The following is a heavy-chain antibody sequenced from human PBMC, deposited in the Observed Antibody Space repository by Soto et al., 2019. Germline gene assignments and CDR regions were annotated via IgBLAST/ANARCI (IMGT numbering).Heavy chain of an antibody. CDR3: ARVGEQQLETELSWGWSDP. V-gene: IGHV4-34*01. D-gene: IGHD6-13*01. CDR2: INHSGST. Sequence: SETLSLTCAVYGGSFSGYFWSWIRQPPGKGLEWIGEINHSGSTNYNPSLKSRVTISVDTSKNQFSLKLSSVTAADTAVYYCARVGEQQLETELSWGWSDPWGQGTLVTSPQ. J-gene: IGHJ5*02. CDR1: GGSFSGYF.